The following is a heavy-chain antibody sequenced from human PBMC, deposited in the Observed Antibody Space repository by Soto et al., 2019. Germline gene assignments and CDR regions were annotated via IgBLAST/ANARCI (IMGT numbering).Heavy chain of an antibody. CDR1: GGSFSGYY. J-gene: IGHJ6*02. D-gene: IGHD3-3*01. CDR2: INHSGST. CDR3: ARGRPSVXRFLEWLPPRDYYGMDV. Sequence: SLTCAVYGGSFSGYYWSLIRQPPGKGLEWIGEINHSGSTNYNPSLKSRVTISVDTSKNQFSLKLSSVTAADTAVYYCARGRPSVXRFLEWLPPRDYYGMDVWGQGTTVTVSS. V-gene: IGHV4-34*01.